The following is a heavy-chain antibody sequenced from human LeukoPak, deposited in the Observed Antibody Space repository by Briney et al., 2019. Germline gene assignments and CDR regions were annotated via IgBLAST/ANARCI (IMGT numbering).Heavy chain of an antibody. Sequence: SETLSLTCTVSGGSISSGDYYWSWIRQSPGKGLEWIGYIYYSGSTSYNPSLKSRVTISVGTSKNQFSLRLTSVTAADTAVYYCARGPNYVWGSYRYFDYWGQGTLVTVSS. CDR3: ARGPNYVWGSYRYFDY. V-gene: IGHV4-30-4*01. CDR1: GGSISSGDYY. D-gene: IGHD3-16*02. CDR2: IYYSGST. J-gene: IGHJ4*02.